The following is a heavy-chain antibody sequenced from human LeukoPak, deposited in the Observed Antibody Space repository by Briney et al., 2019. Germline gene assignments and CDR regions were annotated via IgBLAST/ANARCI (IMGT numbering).Heavy chain of an antibody. D-gene: IGHD4-17*01. CDR1: GFTFSNYW. CDR3: ARDMTTARFDN. CDR2: IERDGSST. V-gene: IGHV3-74*01. Sequence: GGSLRLSCAASGFTFSNYWMLWVRQAPGKGLVWVSRIERDGSSTRYADPVKGRFLMSRDNAKNTLDLQMNSLRAEDTAVYYCARDMTTARFDNWGQGTLVTVSS. J-gene: IGHJ4*02.